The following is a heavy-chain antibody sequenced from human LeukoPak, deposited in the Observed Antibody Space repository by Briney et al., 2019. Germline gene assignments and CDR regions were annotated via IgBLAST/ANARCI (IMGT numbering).Heavy chain of an antibody. CDR1: GFTFADFA. J-gene: IGHJ4*02. CDR2: ISWNGGTI. D-gene: IGHD5-12*01. V-gene: IGHV3-9*01. Sequence: GGSLRLSCAASGFTFADFAMHWVRQAPGKGLEWVSGISWNGGTIGHADSVKGRFTISRDNAKNSLYLQMNSLSVEDTALYYCAKGSTSSGYDLADYWGLGTLVIVSS. CDR3: AKGSTSSGYDLADY.